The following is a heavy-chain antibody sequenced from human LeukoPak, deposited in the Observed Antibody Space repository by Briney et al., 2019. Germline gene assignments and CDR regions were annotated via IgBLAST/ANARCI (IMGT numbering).Heavy chain of an antibody. V-gene: IGHV1-2*06. CDR2: INPNSGGT. D-gene: IGHD6-13*01. CDR3: AIGIPALGTFDY. CDR1: GYTFIDHY. Sequence: ASVKVSCKASGYTFIDHYIQWVRQAPGQGLEWMGRINPNSGGTNYAQKFQGRVTMSRDTSINTAYMELSSLRSDDTAVYHCAIGIPALGTFDYWGQGTLVTVSS. J-gene: IGHJ4*02.